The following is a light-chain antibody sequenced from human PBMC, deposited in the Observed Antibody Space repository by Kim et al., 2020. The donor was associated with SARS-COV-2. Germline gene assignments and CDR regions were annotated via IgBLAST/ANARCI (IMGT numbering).Light chain of an antibody. V-gene: IGKV1-39*01. J-gene: IGKJ2*01. CDR2: KGF. Sequence: DIQMTQSPSSLSAVVGDRVTITCRASQSVITYLNWYQQKPGTAPKLLISKGFDLQSGVPSRFSGSGSGTEFTLTINSLQPEDTAIYYCQQSYSSLYTFGQGTKLEI. CDR1: QSVITY. CDR3: QQSYSSLYT.